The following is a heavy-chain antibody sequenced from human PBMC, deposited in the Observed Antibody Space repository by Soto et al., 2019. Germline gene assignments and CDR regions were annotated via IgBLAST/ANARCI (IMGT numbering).Heavy chain of an antibody. CDR2: IIPIFGTA. V-gene: IGHV1-69*13. Sequence: SVKVSCKASGGPFSSYAISWVRQAPGQGLEWMGGIIPIFGTANYAQKFQGRVTITADESTSTAYMELSSLRSEDTAVYYCARDRRGRFLEWSHDYYYGMDVWGQGTTVTVSS. J-gene: IGHJ6*02. CDR3: ARDRRGRFLEWSHDYYYGMDV. D-gene: IGHD3-3*01. CDR1: GGPFSSYA.